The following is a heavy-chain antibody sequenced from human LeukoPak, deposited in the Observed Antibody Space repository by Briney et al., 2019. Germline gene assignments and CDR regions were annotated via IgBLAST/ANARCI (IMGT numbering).Heavy chain of an antibody. CDR1: GFTFSSYW. CDR3: LASGGY. D-gene: IGHD6-25*01. Sequence: GSLRLAFAASGFTFSSYWMSWVRQAPGKGLEWVANIKQDGSEKYYVDSVKGRFTISRDNAKNSLDLQMSSLRVEDTAVYYCLASGGYWGQGTLVTVSS. CDR2: IKQDGSEK. V-gene: IGHV3-7*01. J-gene: IGHJ4*02.